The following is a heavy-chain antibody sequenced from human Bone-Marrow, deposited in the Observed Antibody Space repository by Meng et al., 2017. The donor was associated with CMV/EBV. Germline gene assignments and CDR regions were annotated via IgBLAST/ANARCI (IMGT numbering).Heavy chain of an antibody. D-gene: IGHD2-8*01. CDR2: IHYSGST. J-gene: IGHJ4*02. CDR1: GGSINGGGYY. CDR3: ARISCANGVCYEDRGWIDS. Sequence: QVHLQESGPGLVKPSQTLSLSCTVSGGSINGGGYYWTWIRQHPGKGLEWIGSIHYSGSTSYNSSLKSRVIISVDTSNNQFSLTLSSVTAADTAVFYCARISCANGVCYEDRGWIDSWGQGTLVTVSS. V-gene: IGHV4-31*03.